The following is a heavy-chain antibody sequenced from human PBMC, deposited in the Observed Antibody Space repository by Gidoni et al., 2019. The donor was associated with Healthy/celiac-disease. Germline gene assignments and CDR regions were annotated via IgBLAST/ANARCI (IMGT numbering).Heavy chain of an antibody. Sequence: EVQLVASGGGLVQPGGSLSLSCAASGFAFSSYAMHWVRQAPGKGLEYVSAISSNGGSTYYANSVKGRFTISRDNSKNTLYLQMGSLRAEDMAVYYCARGPGISPGLGAFDIWGQGTMVTVSS. CDR1: GFAFSSYA. D-gene: IGHD7-27*01. J-gene: IGHJ3*02. V-gene: IGHV3-64*01. CDR2: ISSNGGST. CDR3: ARGPGISPGLGAFDI.